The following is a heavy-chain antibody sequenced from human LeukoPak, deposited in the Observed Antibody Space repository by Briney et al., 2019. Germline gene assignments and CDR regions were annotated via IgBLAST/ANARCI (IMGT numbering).Heavy chain of an antibody. CDR1: GFTFSSYS. CDR2: ISSSSSYI. V-gene: IGHV3-21*01. J-gene: IGHJ4*02. CDR3: VYSSSWYYFDY. Sequence: GGSLRLSCAASGFTFSSYSMNWVRQAPGKGLEWVSSISSSSSYISYADSVKGRFTISRDNAKNSLSLQMNSLRAEDTAVYYCVYSSSWYYFDYRGQGTLVTVSS. D-gene: IGHD6-13*01.